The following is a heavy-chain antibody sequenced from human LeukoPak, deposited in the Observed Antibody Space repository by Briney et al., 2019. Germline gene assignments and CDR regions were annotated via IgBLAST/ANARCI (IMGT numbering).Heavy chain of an antibody. Sequence: ASVKVSCKASGYTFTGYYMHWVRLAPGQGLEWMGWINLNIGGTNYAQKFQGRVTMTRDTSIITAYMEMSRLRSDDKAVYYCAGVDGVYDGNYDYDYGMDVWGQGTTVTVSS. J-gene: IGHJ6*02. CDR1: GYTFTGYY. V-gene: IGHV1-2*02. CDR2: INLNIGGT. D-gene: IGHD5/OR15-5a*01. CDR3: AGVDGVYDGNYDYDYGMDV.